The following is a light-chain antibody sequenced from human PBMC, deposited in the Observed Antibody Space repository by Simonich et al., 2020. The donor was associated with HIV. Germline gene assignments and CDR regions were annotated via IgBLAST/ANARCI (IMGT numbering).Light chain of an antibody. J-gene: IGLJ2*01. V-gene: IGLV2-11*01. Sequence: QSALTQPRSVSASPGQSVTISCTGTSSDVGGYNYISWYQHHPGKAPKLMIYDVRKRPSGVPDRFSGSRSGNTASLTISGLQAEDEADYYCSSYTSSSTLVFGGGTKLTVL. CDR3: SSYTSSSTLV. CDR2: DVR. CDR1: SSDVGGYNY.